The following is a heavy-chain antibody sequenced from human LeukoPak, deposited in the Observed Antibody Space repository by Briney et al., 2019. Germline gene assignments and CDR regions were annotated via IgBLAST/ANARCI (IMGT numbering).Heavy chain of an antibody. CDR2: INAGNGNT. CDR3: ARQHINYDSSGYYFDY. J-gene: IGHJ4*02. V-gene: IGHV1-3*03. Sequence: ASVKVSCKASGYTFTSYDINWVRQATGQRLEWMGWINAGNGNTKYSQEFQGRVTITRDTSASTAYMELSSLRSEDMAVYYCARQHINYDSSGYYFDYWGQGTLVTVSS. CDR1: GYTFTSYD. D-gene: IGHD3-22*01.